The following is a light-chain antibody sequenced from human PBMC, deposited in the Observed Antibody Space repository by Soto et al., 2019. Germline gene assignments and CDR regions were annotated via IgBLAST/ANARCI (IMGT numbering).Light chain of an antibody. CDR3: QQYGSSTGT. CDR2: GAS. V-gene: IGKV3-20*01. Sequence: EIVMTQYPATLSVSPGERATLSCRASQSVSSNLAWYQQKPGKAPRLLIYGASSRATGIPDRLSGSGSGTDFTITISRMETEDFEVYYCQQYGSSTGTFGQGTKVDIK. CDR1: QSVSSN. J-gene: IGKJ1*01.